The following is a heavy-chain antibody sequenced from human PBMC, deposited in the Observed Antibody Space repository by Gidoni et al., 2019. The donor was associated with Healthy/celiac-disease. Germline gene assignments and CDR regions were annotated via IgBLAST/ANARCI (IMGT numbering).Heavy chain of an antibody. CDR3: ARDPHRGLDY. Sequence: QVQLQESGPGLVKPSGTLSLTCTIGGGCISSYNWSWIRQPPGKGVEWIGYIYYSGSTNYNPSLKSRVTISVDTSKNQFSLKLSSVTAADTAVYYCARDPHRGLDYWGQGTLVTVSS. CDR2: IYYSGST. J-gene: IGHJ4*02. V-gene: IGHV4-59*01. D-gene: IGHD3-10*01. CDR1: GGCISSYN.